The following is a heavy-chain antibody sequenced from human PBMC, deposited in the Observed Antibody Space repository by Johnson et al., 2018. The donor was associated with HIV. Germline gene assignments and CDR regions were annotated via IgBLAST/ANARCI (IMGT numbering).Heavy chain of an antibody. Sequence: EQLVESGGGLVQPGGSLRLSCAASGLSVSSYYMSWVRQAPGKGLEWVSVLSSGGDTYYTDSVNGRFTISRDNSKNTLYLQMNSLRAEDTAVYYCARACRDGYTCDVFDIWGQGTMVTVSS. CDR1: GLSVSSYY. D-gene: IGHD5-24*01. V-gene: IGHV3-66*01. CDR3: ARACRDGYTCDVFDI. J-gene: IGHJ3*02. CDR2: LSSGGDT.